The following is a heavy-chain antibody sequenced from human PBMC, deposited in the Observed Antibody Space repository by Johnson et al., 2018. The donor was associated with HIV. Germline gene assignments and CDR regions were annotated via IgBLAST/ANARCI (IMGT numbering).Heavy chain of an antibody. Sequence: VQLVESGGGVVQPGRSLRLSCAASGFAFSNFGMHWVRQAPGKGLEWVAVTSYDGSTKYYADSVKGRFTISRDNSKNTLFLQMNSLRAEETAVYYSGSGSLDAFDIWGPGTMVTVSS. CDR1: GFAFSNFG. CDR2: TSYDGSTK. CDR3: GSGSLDAFDI. J-gene: IGHJ3*02. V-gene: IGHV3-30*03. D-gene: IGHD3-10*01.